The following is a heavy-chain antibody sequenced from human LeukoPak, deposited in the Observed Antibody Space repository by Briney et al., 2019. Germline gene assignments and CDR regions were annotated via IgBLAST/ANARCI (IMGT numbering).Heavy chain of an antibody. Sequence: GGSLRLSCAASGFTFSSYEMNWVRQAPGKGLEWVAFIRYDGSNKYYADSVKGRFTISRDNSKNTLYLQMNSLRAEDTAVYYCARAIGYYDSSGYYYVDAFDIWGQGTMVTVSS. CDR3: ARAIGYYDSSGYYYVDAFDI. J-gene: IGHJ3*02. CDR1: GFTFSSYE. D-gene: IGHD3-22*01. CDR2: IRYDGSNK. V-gene: IGHV3-30*02.